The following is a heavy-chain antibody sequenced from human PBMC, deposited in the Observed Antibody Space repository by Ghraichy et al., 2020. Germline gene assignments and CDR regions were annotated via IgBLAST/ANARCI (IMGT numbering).Heavy chain of an antibody. CDR2: ISNSGRYI. CDR3: ARDEGGNTAMITGLFDF. V-gene: IGHV3-21*01. J-gene: IGHJ4*02. D-gene: IGHD5-18*01. Sequence: GVLRLSCAASGFTFSSYSMNWVRQAPGKGLEWVSSISNSGRYIYYADSVKGRFTISRDNAKNSLYLQMNSLRAEDTALYYCARDEGGNTAMITGLFDFWGQGTLVTVSS. CDR1: GFTFSSYS.